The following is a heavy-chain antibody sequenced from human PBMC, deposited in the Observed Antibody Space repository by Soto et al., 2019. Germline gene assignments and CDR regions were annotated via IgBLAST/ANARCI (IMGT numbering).Heavy chain of an antibody. Sequence: ASVKVSCKASGYTFTSYYMHWVRQAPGQGLEWMGIINPSGGSTSYAQKFQGRVTMTRDTSTSTVYMELSSLRSEDTAVYYCARGTIAAAGTMSSIDYWGQGTLVTVSS. V-gene: IGHV1-46*03. CDR1: GYTFTSYY. CDR2: INPSGGST. D-gene: IGHD6-13*01. CDR3: ARGTIAAAGTMSSIDY. J-gene: IGHJ4*02.